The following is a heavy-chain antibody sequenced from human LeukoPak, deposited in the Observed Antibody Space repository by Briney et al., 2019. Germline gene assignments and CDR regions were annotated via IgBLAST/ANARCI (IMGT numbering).Heavy chain of an antibody. CDR1: GFTVSDNY. CDR2: ISYSGSA. D-gene: IGHD2-15*01. Sequence: GSLRLSCAASGFTVSDNYMSWIRQPPGKGLEWIGSISYSGSAYYNPSLKSRVTIPVDTSKKQFSVRLSSVTAADTAVYYCARQEASGPDFDYWGQGTLVTVSS. V-gene: IGHV4-39*01. J-gene: IGHJ4*02. CDR3: ARQEASGPDFDY.